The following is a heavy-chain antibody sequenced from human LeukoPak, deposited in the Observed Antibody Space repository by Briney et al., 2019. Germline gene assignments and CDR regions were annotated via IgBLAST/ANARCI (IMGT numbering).Heavy chain of an antibody. CDR1: GGSISSSSYN. Sequence: PSETLSLTCTVSGGSISSSSYNWGWIRQPPGKGLEWIGSIYYSGSTYYNPSLKSRVTISVDTSKNQFSLKLSSVTAADTAVYYCARDGHYYDSSGYYLYFDYWGQGTLVTVSS. V-gene: IGHV4-39*07. D-gene: IGHD3-22*01. CDR2: IYYSGST. CDR3: ARDGHYYDSSGYYLYFDY. J-gene: IGHJ4*02.